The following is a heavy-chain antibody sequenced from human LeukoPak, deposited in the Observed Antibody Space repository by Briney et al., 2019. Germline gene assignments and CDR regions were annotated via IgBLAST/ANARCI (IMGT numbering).Heavy chain of an antibody. D-gene: IGHD1-7*01. CDR2: ISSSSSYI. J-gene: IGHJ4*02. Sequence: GGSLRLSCAASGFTFSSYSMNWVRQAPGKGLEWVSSISSSSSYIYYADSVKGRFTISRDNAKNSLYLQMNSLRAEDTAVYYCASAEPELLSLTDYWGQGTLVTVSS. V-gene: IGHV3-21*01. CDR3: ASAEPELLSLTDY. CDR1: GFTFSSYS.